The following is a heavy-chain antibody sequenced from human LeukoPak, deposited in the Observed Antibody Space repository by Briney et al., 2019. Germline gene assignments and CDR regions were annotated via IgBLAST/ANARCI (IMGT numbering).Heavy chain of an antibody. CDR1: GFSFGSYA. CDR3: AKDRGSGWPQFDY. V-gene: IGHV3-23*01. J-gene: IGHJ4*02. D-gene: IGHD6-19*01. CDR2: ISGRGGST. Sequence: GGSLRLSCAASGFSFGSYAMSWVRQAPGKGLERVSAISGRGGSTYYADSVKGRFTISRDNSKNTLYLQMNSLRAEDTAVYYCAKDRGSGWPQFDYWGQGTLVTVSS.